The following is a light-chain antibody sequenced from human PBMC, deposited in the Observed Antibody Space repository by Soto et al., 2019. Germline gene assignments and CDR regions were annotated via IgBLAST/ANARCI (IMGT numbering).Light chain of an antibody. V-gene: IGLV2-18*01. CDR2: EVS. J-gene: IGLJ1*01. Sequence: QSVLTQPPPVSGSPGQSVTISCTGTSTDFVSYNRVSWYQQPPGTAPKLMIYEVSKRPSGVPDRFSGSKSGNTACLTISGLQAADESDYYFSFYASENAYVFGTGPKVTLL. CDR1: STDFVSYNR. CDR3: SFYASENAYV.